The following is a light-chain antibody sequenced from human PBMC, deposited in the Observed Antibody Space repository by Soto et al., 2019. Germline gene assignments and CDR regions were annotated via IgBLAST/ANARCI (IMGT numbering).Light chain of an antibody. CDR2: AAS. CDR1: QSVYSN. V-gene: IGKV3D-15*01. Sequence: ILMTQSPGTLSVSPGEKATLSSRPSQSVYSNLAWYQRKPGPAPRLLIYAASTRATGIPARFSGSGSGTEFTLTISSLQSEDFGVYYCQQFNNWPPTWTFGQGTKVDIK. J-gene: IGKJ1*01. CDR3: QQFNNWPPTWT.